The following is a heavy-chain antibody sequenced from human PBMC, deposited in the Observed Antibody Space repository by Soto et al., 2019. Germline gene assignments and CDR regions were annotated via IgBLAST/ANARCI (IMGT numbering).Heavy chain of an antibody. D-gene: IGHD3-3*01. CDR2: SRNKANSYTT. V-gene: IGHV3-72*01. CDR3: ARVRYDSNAFDV. Sequence: EVQVVESGGGLVQPGGSLRLSCAASGFTFSEHYIDWVRQATGKGLEWVGRSRNKANSYTTEYAASVKGRFTISRDDSKNSLYLHMNSLKTEDTAVYYCARVRYDSNAFDVWGQGTMVTVSS. J-gene: IGHJ3*01. CDR1: GFTFSEHY.